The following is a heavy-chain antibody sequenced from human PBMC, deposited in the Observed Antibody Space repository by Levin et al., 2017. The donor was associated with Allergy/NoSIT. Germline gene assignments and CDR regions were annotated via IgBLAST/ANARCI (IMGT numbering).Heavy chain of an antibody. J-gene: IGHJ3*02. Sequence: SETLSLTCTVSGGSISSGGYYWSWIRQHPGKGLEWIGYIYYSGSTYYNPSLKSRVTISVDTSKNQFSLKLSSVTAADTAVYYCARDNYYYDSRERSGAFDIWGQGTMVTVSS. CDR2: IYYSGST. V-gene: IGHV4-31*03. CDR3: ARDNYYYDSRERSGAFDI. D-gene: IGHD3-22*01. CDR1: GGSISSGGYY.